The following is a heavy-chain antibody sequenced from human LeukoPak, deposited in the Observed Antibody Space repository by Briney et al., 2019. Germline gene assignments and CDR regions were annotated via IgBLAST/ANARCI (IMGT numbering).Heavy chain of an antibody. CDR1: GGSISSSSYY. CDR2: IYYSGST. CDR3: ARSGYNWNYYFDY. D-gene: IGHD1-20*01. Sequence: SETLSLTCTVSGGSISSSSYYWGWTRQPPGKGLEWIGSIYYSGSTYYNPSLKSRVTISVDTSKNQFSLKLSSVTAADTAVYYCARSGYNWNYYFDYWGQGTLVTVSS. J-gene: IGHJ4*02. V-gene: IGHV4-39*01.